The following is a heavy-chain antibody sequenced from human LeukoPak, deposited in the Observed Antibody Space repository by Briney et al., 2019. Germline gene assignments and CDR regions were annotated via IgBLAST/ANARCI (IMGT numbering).Heavy chain of an antibody. CDR1: GGSMSSGDYY. CDR2: IYYSGSA. D-gene: IGHD2-2*01. Sequence: SETLSLTCTVSGGSMSSGDYYWNWMRQSPGKGLEWIGYIYYSGSAHYNPSLKSRVTISVDMSNNQFSLKLSSVTAADTAVYYCARGREWSTSSYPNWGQGSLVTVSS. V-gene: IGHV4-30-4*01. J-gene: IGHJ4*02. CDR3: ARGREWSTSSYPN.